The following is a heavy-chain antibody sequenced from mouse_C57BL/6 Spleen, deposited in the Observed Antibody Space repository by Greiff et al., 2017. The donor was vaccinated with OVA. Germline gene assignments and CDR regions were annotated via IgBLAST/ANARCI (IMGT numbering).Heavy chain of an antibody. CDR2: ISYSGST. V-gene: IGHV3-1*01. J-gene: IGHJ4*01. CDR3: AREDDYLYAMDY. Sequence: VQLKESGPGMVKPSQSLSLTCTVTGYSITSGYDWHWIRHFPGNKLEWMGYISYSGSTNYNPSLKSRISITHDTSKNHFFLKLNSVTTEDTATYYCAREDDYLYAMDYWGQGTSVTVSS. CDR1: GYSITSGYD. D-gene: IGHD2-4*01.